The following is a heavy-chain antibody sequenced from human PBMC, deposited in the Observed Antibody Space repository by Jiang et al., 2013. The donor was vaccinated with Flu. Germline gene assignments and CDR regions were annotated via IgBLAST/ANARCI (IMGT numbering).Heavy chain of an antibody. CDR3: ATDRKVSDAEATGPFHYYYVAF. CDR2: VDPEDGQA. V-gene: IGHV1-69-2*01. J-gene: IGHJ6*03. Sequence: MHWLQQAPGKGLVWMGLVDPEDGQAIYAEKFQGRVTITADTSTDTAYMELTSLRSDDTAVYYCATDRKVSDAEATGPFHYYYVAFWGKGTTVIVSS. D-gene: IGHD1-1*01.